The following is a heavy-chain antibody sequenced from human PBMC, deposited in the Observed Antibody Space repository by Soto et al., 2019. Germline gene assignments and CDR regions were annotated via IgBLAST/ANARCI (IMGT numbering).Heavy chain of an antibody. J-gene: IGHJ5*02. Sequence: QITLKESGPTLVKPTQTLTLTCSFSGFSLSTSGVAAGRIRQRPGKGLEWLALVYWDDDKRYSPSLRDRLNITNDTSTTKFSLTTTNMDPAATATYYCALSQGYRIFGVVIGAPWFDPWGQGIMVTVSS. D-gene: IGHD3-3*01. CDR3: ALSQGYRIFGVVIGAPWFDP. CDR1: GFSLSTSGVA. V-gene: IGHV2-5*02. CDR2: VYWDDDK.